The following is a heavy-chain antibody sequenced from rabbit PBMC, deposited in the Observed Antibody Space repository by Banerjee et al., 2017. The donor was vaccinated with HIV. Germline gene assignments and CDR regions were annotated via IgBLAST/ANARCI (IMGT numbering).Heavy chain of an antibody. CDR1: GFSFSSGYD. CDR3: ARDLAGVIGWNFGL. V-gene: IGHV1S40*01. CDR2: IYIGSSGRT. Sequence: QSLEESGGDLVKPGASLTLTCTASGFSFSSGYDMCWVRQAPGKGLEWIACIYIGSSGRTYYASWAKGRFTISKTSSTTVTLQMTSLTAADTATYFCARDLAGVIGWNFGLWGPGTLVTVS. J-gene: IGHJ4*01. D-gene: IGHD4-1*01.